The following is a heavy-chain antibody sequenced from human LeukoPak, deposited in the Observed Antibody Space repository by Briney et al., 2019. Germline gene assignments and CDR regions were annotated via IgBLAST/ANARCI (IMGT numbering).Heavy chain of an antibody. CDR3: AREGRVTGYDFDC. CDR2: INSDGSSI. CDR1: GFTFSSYW. V-gene: IGHV3-74*01. J-gene: IGHJ4*02. Sequence: GGSLRLSCAASGFTFSSYWMHWVRQAPGKGLVWVSRINSDGSSITYADSVKGRFTISRDNAKNTLYLQMNSLRVEGTAVYYCAREGRVTGYDFDCWGQGTLVTVSS. D-gene: IGHD5-12*01.